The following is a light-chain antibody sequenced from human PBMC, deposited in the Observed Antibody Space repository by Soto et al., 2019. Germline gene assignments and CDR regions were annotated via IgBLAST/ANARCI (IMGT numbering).Light chain of an antibody. V-gene: IGKV1-39*01. CDR1: QSISRN. CDR2: GAS. Sequence: IQMPKSPSSLSASVGARVTITCRASQSISRNLNWYQQKPGTAPKLLMFGASTLQSGVPSRFSGSGSGTDFTLTIRSLQPEDVATYYCQNYNTVPSITVGQGKRLEIK. CDR3: QNYNTVPSIT. J-gene: IGKJ5*01.